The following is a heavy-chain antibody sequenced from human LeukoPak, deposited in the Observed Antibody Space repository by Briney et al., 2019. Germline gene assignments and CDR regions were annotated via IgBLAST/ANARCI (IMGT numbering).Heavy chain of an antibody. CDR2: INTNTGNP. V-gene: IGHV7-4-1*02. D-gene: IGHD2-15*01. CDR3: ALVAATPGFDY. J-gene: IGHJ4*02. Sequence: GASVKVSCKASGYTFTSYAMNWVRQAPGQGLEWMGWINTNTGNPTYAQGFTGRFVFSLDTSVSTAYLRISSLKAEDTAVYYCALVAATPGFDYWGQGTLVTVSS. CDR1: GYTFTSYA.